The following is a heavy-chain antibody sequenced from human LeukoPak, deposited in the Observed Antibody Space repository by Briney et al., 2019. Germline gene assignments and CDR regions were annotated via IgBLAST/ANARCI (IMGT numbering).Heavy chain of an antibody. D-gene: IGHD6-19*01. CDR2: ISWNSGSI. CDR1: GFTFDDYA. CDR3: AKGLAVADPYYFDY. J-gene: IGHJ4*02. V-gene: IGHV3-9*01. Sequence: GGSLRLSCAASGFTFDDYAMHWVRQAPGKGLEWVSGISWNSGSIGYADSVKGRFTISRDNAKNSLYLQMNSLRAEVTALYYCAKGLAVADPYYFDYWGQGTQVTVSS.